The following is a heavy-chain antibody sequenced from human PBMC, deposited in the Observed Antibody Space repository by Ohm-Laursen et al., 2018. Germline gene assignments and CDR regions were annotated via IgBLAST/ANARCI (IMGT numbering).Heavy chain of an antibody. J-gene: IGHJ6*02. CDR1: GFTFDDYA. CDR2: ISWNSGSI. CDR3: TKGGPQLPRVYSYYYGMDV. Sequence: SLRLSCTASGFTFDDYAMHWVRQAPGKGLEWVSGISWNSGSIGYADSVKGRFTISRDNAKNSLYLQMNSLRAEDTALYYCTKGGPQLPRVYSYYYGMDVWGQGTTVTVSS. D-gene: IGHD2-2*01. V-gene: IGHV3-9*01.